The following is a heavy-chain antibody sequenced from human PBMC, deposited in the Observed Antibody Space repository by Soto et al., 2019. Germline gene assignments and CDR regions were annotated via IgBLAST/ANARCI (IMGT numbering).Heavy chain of an antibody. CDR2: LDYSGST. CDR1: GGSITNSNFY. Sequence: SETLSLTCTVSGGSITNSNFYWGWIRQSPGQGLEWIGSLDYSGSTYYNPSLKSRVTVSVDTSKNQFSLKLRSVTAEDTAVYFCARHHMVRDFDWLLYYDSWGQGALVTVSS. J-gene: IGHJ4*02. CDR3: ARHHMVRDFDWLLYYDS. D-gene: IGHD3-9*01. V-gene: IGHV4-39*01.